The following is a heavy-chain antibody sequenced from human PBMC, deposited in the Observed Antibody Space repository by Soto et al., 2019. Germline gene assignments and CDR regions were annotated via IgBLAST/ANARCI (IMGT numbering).Heavy chain of an antibody. D-gene: IGHD3-10*01. CDR3: ARGRSPYYYGSWSASLWFDP. Sequence: TWETLSLTCADYGGAFSGYYWSWVRQPPGKGLEWIGEINHSGSTNYNPSLKRRVTISVDTSKNKFSLKLSSVTAADTAVYYCARGRSPYYYGSWSASLWFDPWGQGTLVTVSS. J-gene: IGHJ5*02. V-gene: IGHV4-34*01. CDR1: GGAFSGYY. CDR2: INHSGST.